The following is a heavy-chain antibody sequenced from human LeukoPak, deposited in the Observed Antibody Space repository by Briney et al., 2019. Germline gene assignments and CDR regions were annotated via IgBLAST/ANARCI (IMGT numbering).Heavy chain of an antibody. D-gene: IGHD1-26*01. CDR3: ARGEKPYDY. J-gene: IGHJ4*02. CDR1: GYTFTCYV. CDR2: INAYNGNT. V-gene: IGHV1-18*01. Sequence: ASVKVSCKTTGYTFTCYVISWVRQAPGQGLEWMGWINAYNGNTNDAQKFQGRVTMTTDTSTSTAYMELRSLRSDHTAVYYCARGEKPYDYWGQGTLVSVSS.